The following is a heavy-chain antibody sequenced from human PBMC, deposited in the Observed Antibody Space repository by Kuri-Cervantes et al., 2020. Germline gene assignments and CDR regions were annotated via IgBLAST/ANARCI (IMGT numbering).Heavy chain of an antibody. D-gene: IGHD5-18*01. CDR3: ARGGYSYGFNYYYYMDV. CDR1: GFTFSSYG. CDR2: IRYDGSNK. J-gene: IGHJ6*03. V-gene: IGHV3-30*02. Sequence: GESLKISCAASGFTFSSYGTHWVRQAPGKGLEWVAFIRYDGSNKYYADSVKGRFTISRDNAKNSLYLQMNSLRAEDTAVYYCARGGYSYGFNYYYYMDVWGKGTTVTVSS.